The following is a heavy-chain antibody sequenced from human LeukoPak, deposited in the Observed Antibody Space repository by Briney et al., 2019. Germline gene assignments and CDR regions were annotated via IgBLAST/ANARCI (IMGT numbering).Heavy chain of an antibody. Sequence: SETLSLTCSVSGGSIGRSSYYWGWIRQPPGKGLEWIGSIYYSGSTYYNPSLKSRVTISVDKSKNQFSLKLSSVTAADTAVYYCAREGPQGSSSQTFDYWGQGTLVTVSS. CDR1: GGSIGRSSYY. J-gene: IGHJ4*02. CDR2: IYYSGST. CDR3: AREGPQGSSSQTFDY. D-gene: IGHD6-6*01. V-gene: IGHV4-39*07.